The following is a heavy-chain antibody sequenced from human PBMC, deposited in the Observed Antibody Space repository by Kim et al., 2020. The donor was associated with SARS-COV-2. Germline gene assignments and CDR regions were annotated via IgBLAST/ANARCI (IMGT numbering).Heavy chain of an antibody. CDR3: ARDAYYYDSSGSPFRFDY. D-gene: IGHD3-22*01. Sequence: SVKVSCKASGGTFSSYAISWVRQAPGQGLEWMGGIIPIFGTANYAQKFQGRVTITADESTSTAYMELSSLRSEDTAVYYCARDAYYYDSSGSPFRFDYWGQGTLVTVSS. V-gene: IGHV1-69*13. CDR1: GGTFSSYA. J-gene: IGHJ4*02. CDR2: IIPIFGTA.